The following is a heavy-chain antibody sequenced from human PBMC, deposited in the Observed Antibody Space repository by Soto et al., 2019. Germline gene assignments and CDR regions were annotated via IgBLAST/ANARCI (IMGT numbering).Heavy chain of an antibody. D-gene: IGHD2-15*01. Sequence: SETLSLTCAVSGGSISSGGYSWSWIRKPPGKGLEWIGYIYHSGSTYYNPSLKSRVTISVDRSKNQFSLKLSSVTAADTAVYYCARDPYCSGGSCNWFDPWGQGTLVTVSS. CDR2: IYHSGST. V-gene: IGHV4-30-2*01. J-gene: IGHJ5*02. CDR3: ARDPYCSGGSCNWFDP. CDR1: GGSISSGGYS.